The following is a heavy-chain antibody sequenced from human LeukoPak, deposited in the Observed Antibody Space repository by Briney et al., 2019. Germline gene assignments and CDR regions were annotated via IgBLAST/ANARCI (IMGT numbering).Heavy chain of an antibody. V-gene: IGHV3-7*01. CDR2: IKQDGSEK. CDR1: GFTFSSYW. CDR3: AKGTARGWEHLGFDY. Sequence: RPGGSLRLSCAASGFTFSSYWMSWVRQAPGKGLEWVANIKQDGSEKYYADSVKGRFTISRDNSKNTLYLQMNSLRAEDTAVYYCAKGTARGWEHLGFDYWGQGTLVTVSS. D-gene: IGHD1-26*01. J-gene: IGHJ4*02.